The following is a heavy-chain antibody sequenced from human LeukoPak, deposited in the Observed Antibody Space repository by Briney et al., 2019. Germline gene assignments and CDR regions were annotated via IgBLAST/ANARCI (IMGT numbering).Heavy chain of an antibody. Sequence: PGGSLRLSCAASGFTFSSYAMHWVRQAPGKGLEWVAVISYDGSNKYYADSVKGRFTISRDNSKNTLYLQMNSLRAEDTAVYYCARDGGGYENYYYYMDVWGKGTTVTVSS. CDR2: ISYDGSNK. D-gene: IGHD5-12*01. J-gene: IGHJ6*03. V-gene: IGHV3-30*04. CDR3: ARDGGGYENYYYYMDV. CDR1: GFTFSSYA.